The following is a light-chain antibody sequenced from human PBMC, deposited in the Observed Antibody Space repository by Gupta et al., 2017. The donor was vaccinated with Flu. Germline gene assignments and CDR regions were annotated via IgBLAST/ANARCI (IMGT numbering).Light chain of an antibody. J-gene: IGKJ1*01. CDR2: WAS. Sequence: DIVMPQSLDSLAVSLGERATINCKSSQSVLYSSNNKNYLAWYQQKPGQPPKLLIYWASTRESGVPDRFSGSGSGTDFTLTISSLQAEDVAVYYCQQYYSTRRTFGQGTKVEIK. CDR1: QSVLYSSNNKNY. V-gene: IGKV4-1*01. CDR3: QQYYSTRRT.